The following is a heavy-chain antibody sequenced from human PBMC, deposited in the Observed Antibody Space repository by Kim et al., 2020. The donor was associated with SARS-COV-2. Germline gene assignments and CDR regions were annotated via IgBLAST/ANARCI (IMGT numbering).Heavy chain of an antibody. J-gene: IGHJ3*02. D-gene: IGHD6-19*01. CDR3: AREYKIAVVCTVGFDI. V-gene: IGHV3-23*01. Sequence: SVKGRFTITRNKSRNTLYPQMNSLRAEDTAVYYCAREYKIAVVCTVGFDIWGQGTMVTVSS.